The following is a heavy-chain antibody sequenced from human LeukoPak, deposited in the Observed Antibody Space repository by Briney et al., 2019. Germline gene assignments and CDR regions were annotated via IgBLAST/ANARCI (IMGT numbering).Heavy chain of an antibody. D-gene: IGHD2-2*01. CDR2: MNPNSGNT. CDR1: GYTFTSYD. CDR3: AREQSTSYVYYFDY. V-gene: IGHV1-8*01. Sequence: ASVTVSFTASGYTFTSYDITWVRQATGQGLEWMGWMNPNSGNTGYAQRFQGRVTMTRNTAISTAYMELSSLRSEDTAVYYCAREQSTSYVYYFDYWGQGTLVTVSS. J-gene: IGHJ4*02.